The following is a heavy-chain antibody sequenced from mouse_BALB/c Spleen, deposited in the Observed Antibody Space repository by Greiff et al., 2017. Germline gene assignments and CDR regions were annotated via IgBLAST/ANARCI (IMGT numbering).Heavy chain of an antibody. CDR1: GFTFSSYG. CDR3: ARENYGKDYAMDY. V-gene: IGHV5-6*01. CDR2: ISSGGSYT. J-gene: IGHJ4*01. Sequence: EVKLQESGGDLVKPGGSLKLSCAASGFTFSSYGMSWVRQTPDKRLEWVATISSGGSYTYYPDSVKGRFTISRDNAKNTLYLQMSSLKSEDTAMYYCARENYGKDYAMDYWGQGTSVTVSS. D-gene: IGHD2-1*01.